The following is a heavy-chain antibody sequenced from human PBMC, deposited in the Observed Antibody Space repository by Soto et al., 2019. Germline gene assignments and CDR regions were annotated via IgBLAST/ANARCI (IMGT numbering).Heavy chain of an antibody. CDR2: ISWNSGSI. CDR1: GFTFDDYA. J-gene: IGHJ4*02. D-gene: IGHD2-2*01. CDR3: AKGGQLLSEGGGY. Sequence: DVQLVESGGGLVQPGRSLRLSCAASGFTFDDYAMHWVRQAPGKGLEWVSGISWNSGSIGYADSVKGRFTISRDNAKNSLYLQMNSLRAEDTAFYYCAKGGQLLSEGGGYWGQGTLVTVSS. V-gene: IGHV3-9*01.